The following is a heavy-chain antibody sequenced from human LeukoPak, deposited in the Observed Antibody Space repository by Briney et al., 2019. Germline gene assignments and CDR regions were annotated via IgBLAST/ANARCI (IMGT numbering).Heavy chain of an antibody. J-gene: IGHJ6*02. CDR2: ISAYNGNT. V-gene: IGHV1-18*01. CDR1: GYTFTSYG. Sequence: ASVKVSCKASGYTFTSYGISWVRQAPGQGLEWMGWISAYNGNTNYARKLQGRVTMTTDTSTSTAYMELRSLRSDDTAVYYCARDIVVVYGTLTSYGMDVWGQGTTVTVSS. CDR3: ARDIVVVYGTLTSYGMDV. D-gene: IGHD2-2*01.